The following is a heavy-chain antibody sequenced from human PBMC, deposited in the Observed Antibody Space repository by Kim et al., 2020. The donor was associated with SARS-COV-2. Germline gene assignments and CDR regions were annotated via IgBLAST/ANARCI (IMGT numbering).Heavy chain of an antibody. CDR2: INPNSGGT. D-gene: IGHD3-10*01. CDR1: GYTFTGYY. CDR3: AGTTPYYYGSGSYRRGIFDY. Sequence: ASVKVSCKASGYTFTGYYMHWVRQAPGQGLEWMGWINPNSGGTNYAQKFQGWVTMTRDTSISTAYMELSRLRSDDTDVYYCAGTTPYYYGSGSYRRGIFDYWGQGTLVTVSS. J-gene: IGHJ4*02. V-gene: IGHV1-2*04.